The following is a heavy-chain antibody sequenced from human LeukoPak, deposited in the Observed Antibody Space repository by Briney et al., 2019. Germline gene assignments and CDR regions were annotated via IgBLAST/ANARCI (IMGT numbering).Heavy chain of an antibody. CDR2: IYYSGST. J-gene: IGHJ4*02. CDR1: GGSISSSSYY. Sequence: PSETLSLTCTVSGGSISSSSYYWGWIRQPPGKGLEWIGNIYYSGSTYYNPSLKSRVTISVDTSKNQFSLKLTPVTAADTAVYYCARQTRYWEPPGFDYWGQGTLVTVSS. V-gene: IGHV4-39*01. CDR3: ARQTRYWEPPGFDY. D-gene: IGHD1-26*01.